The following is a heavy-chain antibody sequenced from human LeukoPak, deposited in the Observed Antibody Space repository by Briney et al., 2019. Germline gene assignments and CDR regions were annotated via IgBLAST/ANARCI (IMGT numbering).Heavy chain of an antibody. V-gene: IGHV4-39*07. CDR3: ARSGYPGRMCDY. J-gene: IGHJ4*02. Sequence: SETLSLTCTVSDGYISSSSYYWDWIRQPPGKGLEYLGSIYFSGSTYYNPALKSRVTISVDTSKNQFSLKLSSVTGADTAGYYCARSGYPGRMCDYWGQGTLVTVSS. CDR2: IYFSGST. CDR1: DGYISSSSYY. D-gene: IGHD3-3*01.